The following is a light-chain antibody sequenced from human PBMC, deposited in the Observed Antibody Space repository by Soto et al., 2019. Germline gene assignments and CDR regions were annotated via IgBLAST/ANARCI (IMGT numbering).Light chain of an antibody. Sequence: QSALTQPPSASGTPGQRVTISCSGSSSNIGSNYVYWYQQLPGTAPKLLIYSNNQRPSGVPDRFSGSKSGTSASLAISWLRSEDEADYYCAAWDDSLSGVVFGGGTKLTVL. CDR1: SSNIGSNY. V-gene: IGLV1-47*02. CDR3: AAWDDSLSGVV. J-gene: IGLJ2*01. CDR2: SNN.